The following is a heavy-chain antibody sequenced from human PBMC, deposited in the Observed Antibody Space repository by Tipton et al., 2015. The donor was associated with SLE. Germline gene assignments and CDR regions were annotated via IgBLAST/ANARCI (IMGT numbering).Heavy chain of an antibody. J-gene: IGHJ4*02. CDR3: ARGPEELGIPPLFDY. CDR1: GGSISSGYYY. Sequence: TLSLTCTVSGGSISSGYYYWSWIRQPPGKGLEWIGYVYYSGSTYYNPSLKRRVTISVDTSKNQFSLKLSSVTAADTAVYYCARGPEELGIPPLFDYWGQGTLVTVSS. V-gene: IGHV4-30-4*01. D-gene: IGHD7-27*01. CDR2: VYYSGST.